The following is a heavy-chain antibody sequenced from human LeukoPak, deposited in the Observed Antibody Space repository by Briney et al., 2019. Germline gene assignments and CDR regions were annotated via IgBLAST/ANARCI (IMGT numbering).Heavy chain of an antibody. V-gene: IGHV4-4*07. Sequence: SQTLSLTCAVSGGSISSYYWSWIRQPAGKGLEWIGRIYTSGSTNYNPSLKSRVTMSVDTSKNQFSLKLSSVTAADTAVYYCATTFHYYYDSSGYPDAFDIWGQGTMVTVSS. CDR2: IYTSGST. D-gene: IGHD3-22*01. CDR1: GGSISSYY. CDR3: ATTFHYYYDSSGYPDAFDI. J-gene: IGHJ3*02.